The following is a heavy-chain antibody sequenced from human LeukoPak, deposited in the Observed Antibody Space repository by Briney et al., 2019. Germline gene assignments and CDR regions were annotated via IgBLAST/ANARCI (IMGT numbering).Heavy chain of an antibody. J-gene: IGHJ4*02. CDR1: AVSISGSY. V-gene: IGHV4-59*01. CDR3: ARAKVTYYYDDNGYYYFDS. Sequence: SETLSLTCSVSAVSISGSYWTWIRQSPGKGLEWIGYIYYSGSTNYNPSLKSRVTISVDTSNKQFSLKLRSVTAADTAVYYCARAKVTYYYDDNGYYYFDSWGQGTLVTVSS. CDR2: IYYSGST. D-gene: IGHD3-22*01.